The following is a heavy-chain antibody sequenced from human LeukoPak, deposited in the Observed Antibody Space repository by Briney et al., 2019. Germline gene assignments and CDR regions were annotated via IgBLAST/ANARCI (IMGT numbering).Heavy chain of an antibody. J-gene: IGHJ6*03. V-gene: IGHV4-59*01. CDR2: IYYSGST. D-gene: IGHD3-10*01. CDR1: GGSISSYY. Sequence: SETLSLTCTVSGGSISSYYWSWIRQPPGKGLEWVGYIYYSGSTNYNPSLKSRVTISIDTSKNQCSLKLRSVTAADTAVYYCARDTDYYGSTYMDVWGKGTTVTVSS. CDR3: ARDTDYYGSTYMDV.